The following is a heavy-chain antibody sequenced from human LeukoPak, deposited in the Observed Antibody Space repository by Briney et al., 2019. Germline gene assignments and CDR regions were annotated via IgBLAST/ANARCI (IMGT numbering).Heavy chain of an antibody. CDR2: IYYSGST. CDR3: ARHRIGSYSLDS. D-gene: IGHD1-26*01. J-gene: IGHJ4*02. Sequence: PSETLSLTCTVSGGSISGYYWSWIRQPPGKGLEWIGYIYYSGSTNHNPSLKSRVTMSVDTSKNHFSLRLSSVTAADTAVYYCARHRIGSYSLDSWGQGILSPSPQ. CDR1: GGSISGYY. V-gene: IGHV4-59*08.